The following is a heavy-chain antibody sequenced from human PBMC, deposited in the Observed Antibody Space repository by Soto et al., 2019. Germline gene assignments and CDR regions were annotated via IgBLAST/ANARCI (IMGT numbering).Heavy chain of an antibody. D-gene: IGHD3-9*01. CDR2: FDPEDGET. V-gene: IGHV1-24*01. CDR1: GYTLTELS. CDR3: ATVSHYDILTGLAPFFDY. J-gene: IGHJ4*02. Sequence: ASVKVSCKVSGYTLTELSMHWVRQAPGKGLEWMGGFDPEDGETIYAQKFQGRVTMTEDTSTDTAYMELSSLRSEDTAVYYCATVSHYDILTGLAPFFDYWGQGTLVTVSS.